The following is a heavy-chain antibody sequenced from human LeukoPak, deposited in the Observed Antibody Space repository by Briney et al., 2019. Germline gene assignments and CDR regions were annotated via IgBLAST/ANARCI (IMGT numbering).Heavy chain of an antibody. CDR3: ARDQGDCTNGVCYSFDY. J-gene: IGHJ4*02. Sequence: SETLSLTCTVSGGSISSYYWSWIRQPPGKGLEWIGYIYYSGSTNYNPSLKSRVTISVDTSKNQFSLKLSSVTAAGTAVYYCARDQGDCTNGVCYSFDYWGQGTLVTVSS. CDR2: IYYSGST. CDR1: GGSISSYY. D-gene: IGHD2-8*01. V-gene: IGHV4-59*01.